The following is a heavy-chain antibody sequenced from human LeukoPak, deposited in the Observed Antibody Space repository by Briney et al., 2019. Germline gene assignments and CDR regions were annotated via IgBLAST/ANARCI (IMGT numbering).Heavy chain of an antibody. Sequence: PSETLSLTCTVSGSSISSYYWSWIRQPAGKGLEWIGRIYTSGSTNYNPSLKSRVTMSVDTSKNQFSLKLSSVTAADTAVYYCAREGSAYSYGPEFDYWGQGTLVTVSS. CDR1: GSSISSYY. J-gene: IGHJ4*02. D-gene: IGHD5-18*01. CDR2: IYTSGST. CDR3: AREGSAYSYGPEFDY. V-gene: IGHV4-4*07.